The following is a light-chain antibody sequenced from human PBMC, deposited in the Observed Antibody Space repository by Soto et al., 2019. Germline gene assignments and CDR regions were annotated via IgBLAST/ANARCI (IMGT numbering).Light chain of an antibody. J-gene: IGLJ3*02. Sequence: QSALTQPASVYGTPGQSITISCTGTSRDIGIYNYDSWYQHHPDKAPKLLLYEVSNRPSGVSDRFSGSKSGNTASLTISGLQPEDEADYYCSSFTIVSTLVFGGGTKVTVL. CDR3: SSFTIVSTLV. V-gene: IGLV2-14*01. CDR2: EVS. CDR1: SRDIGIYNY.